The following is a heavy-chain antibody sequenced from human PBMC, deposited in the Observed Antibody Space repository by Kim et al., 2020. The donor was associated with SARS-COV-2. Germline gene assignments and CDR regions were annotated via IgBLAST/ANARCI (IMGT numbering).Heavy chain of an antibody. CDR3: ARVLYDYVWGSYPFDY. V-gene: IGHV4-31*03. J-gene: IGHJ4*02. Sequence: SETLSLTCTVSGGSISSGGYYWSWIRQHPGKGLEWIGYIYYSGSTYYNPSLKSRVTISVDTSKNQFSLKLSSVTAADTAVYYCARVLYDYVWGSYPFDYWGQGTLVTVSS. D-gene: IGHD3-16*01. CDR2: IYYSGST. CDR1: GGSISSGGYY.